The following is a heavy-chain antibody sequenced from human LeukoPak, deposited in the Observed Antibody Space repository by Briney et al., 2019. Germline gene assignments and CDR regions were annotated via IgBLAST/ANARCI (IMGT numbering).Heavy chain of an antibody. Sequence: GGSLRLSCAASEFTISRYWMHWVRQAPGKGLVWVSNINNDGSITTYADSVKGRFTISRDNVKNTLFLQMNSLRAEDTAVYYCARGAYYYEDWGQGTLVTVSS. CDR1: EFTISRYW. V-gene: IGHV3-74*01. D-gene: IGHD3-22*01. CDR3: ARGAYYYED. J-gene: IGHJ4*02. CDR2: INNDGSIT.